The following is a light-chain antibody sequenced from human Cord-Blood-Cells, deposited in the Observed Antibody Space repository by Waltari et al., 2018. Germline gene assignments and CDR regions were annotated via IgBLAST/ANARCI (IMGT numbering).Light chain of an antibody. CDR3: CSYAGSYTYV. Sequence: QSALTQPRSVSGSPGQSVTISCTGTSSYVGGYNYVSWYQQHPVKAPKLMIYDVSKRPSEVPDRFSVSKSGNTASLTISGLQAEDEADYYCCSYAGSYTYVFVTGTKGTVL. CDR1: SSYVGGYNY. V-gene: IGLV2-11*01. J-gene: IGLJ1*01. CDR2: DVS.